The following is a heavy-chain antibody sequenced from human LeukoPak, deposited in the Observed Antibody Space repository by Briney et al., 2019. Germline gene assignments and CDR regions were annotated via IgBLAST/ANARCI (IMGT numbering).Heavy chain of an antibody. CDR1: GFTFSVYA. CDR3: AKSPTSTTVLYFDY. CDR2: ITSSSDST. J-gene: IGHJ4*02. D-gene: IGHD4-17*01. Sequence: GGSLRLSCAATGFTFSVYAMNWVRQAPGKGLEWVSVITSSSDSTYYADSVKGRFTFSRDNSKDTMFLQMNSLRAEDTAIYYCAKSPTSTTVLYFDYWGQGALVTVSS. V-gene: IGHV3-23*01.